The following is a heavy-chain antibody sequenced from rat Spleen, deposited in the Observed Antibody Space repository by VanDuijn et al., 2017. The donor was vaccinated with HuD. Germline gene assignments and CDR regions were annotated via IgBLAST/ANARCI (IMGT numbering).Heavy chain of an antibody. J-gene: IGHJ1*01. CDR1: GFSFSDYY. CDR2: ISYEGRST. Sequence: EVQLVESGGGLVQPGRSLKLSCAASGFSFSDYYMAWVRQAPKKGLEWVAYISYEGRSTDYGDSVKGRFTISRDDAKTTLYLQMDSLRSEDTATYYCTTLSLFWGPGTMVAVSS. CDR3: TTLSLF. V-gene: IGHV5-22*01.